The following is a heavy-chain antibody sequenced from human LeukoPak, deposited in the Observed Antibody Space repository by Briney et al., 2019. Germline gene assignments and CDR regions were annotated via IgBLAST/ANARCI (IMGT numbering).Heavy chain of an antibody. J-gene: IGHJ6*03. CDR1: GFTFSSYG. CDR3: AKDRCSNGIGCYFYYMDV. Sequence: GGSLRLSCAASGFTFSSYGMHWVRQAPGKGLEWVAFIRYDGSNKYYADSVKGRFTISRDNSKNTLYLQMNSLRAEDTAVYYCAKDRCSNGIGCYFYYMDVWGKGTTVTISS. D-gene: IGHD2-8*01. CDR2: IRYDGSNK. V-gene: IGHV3-30*02.